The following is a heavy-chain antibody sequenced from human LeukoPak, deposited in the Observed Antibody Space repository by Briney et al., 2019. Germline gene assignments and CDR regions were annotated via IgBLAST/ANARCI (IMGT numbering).Heavy chain of an antibody. D-gene: IGHD2-2*01. CDR1: GFAFSTYA. V-gene: IGHV3-30-3*01. Sequence: GKSLRLSCAASGFAFSTYATHWVRQAPGKGLEWVAVISYDGTNKYYGDSVKGRFTISRDNSKNTLYLQMNSLRGEDTAVYYCARDRGGATSTYYYYGLDVWGQGTTGTVSS. J-gene: IGHJ6*02. CDR2: ISYDGTNK. CDR3: ARDRGGATSTYYYYGLDV.